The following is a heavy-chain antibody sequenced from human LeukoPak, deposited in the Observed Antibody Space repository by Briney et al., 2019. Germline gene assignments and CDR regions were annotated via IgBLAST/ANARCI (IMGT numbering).Heavy chain of an antibody. J-gene: IGHJ4*02. CDR2: IKQAGSEK. Sequence: GGSLRVSCAASGFTFSSYWMSCVRQAPGKGLEWVANIKQAGSEKYYVDSVKGRFTISRDNAENSLYLQMNSLRAEDTAVYYCARGNSQPRGYSYGPRGYYFDYWGQGTLVTVSS. CDR3: ARGNSQPRGYSYGPRGYYFDY. V-gene: IGHV3-7*01. CDR1: GFTFSSYW. D-gene: IGHD5-18*01.